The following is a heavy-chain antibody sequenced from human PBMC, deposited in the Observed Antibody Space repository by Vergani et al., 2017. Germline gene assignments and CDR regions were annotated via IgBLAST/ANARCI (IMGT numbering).Heavy chain of an antibody. J-gene: IGHJ4*02. V-gene: IGHV3-23*01. CDR2: ISGSGCST. CDR1: GFTFSSYA. CDR3: AKDLYPLIVVVPTGADY. Sequence: EVQLLESGGGLVQPGGSLRLSCAASGFTFSSYAMSWVRQAPGKGLKWVSAISGSGCSTYYADSVKGRFTISRDNSKNTLYLQMNSLRAEDTAVYYCAKDLYPLIVVVPTGADYWGQGTLVTVSS. D-gene: IGHD2-2*01.